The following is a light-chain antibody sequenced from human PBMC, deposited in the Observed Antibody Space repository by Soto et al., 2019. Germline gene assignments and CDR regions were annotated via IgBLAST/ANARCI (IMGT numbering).Light chain of an antibody. CDR1: TSDVGTYKF. CDR2: EVS. Sequence: QAVVTQPASVSGSPGQSITISCTGTTSDVGTYKFVSWYQQHPGIAPKLMIYEVSERPSGVSNRFSGSKSGNTASLTISGLQAEDEADYYCCSHAGSHVIFGGGTKLTVL. J-gene: IGLJ2*01. CDR3: CSHAGSHVI. V-gene: IGLV2-23*02.